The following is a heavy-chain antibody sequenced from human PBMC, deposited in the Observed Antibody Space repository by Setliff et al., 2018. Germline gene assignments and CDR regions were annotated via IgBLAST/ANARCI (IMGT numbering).Heavy chain of an antibody. CDR2: IDYSGTI. Sequence: PSETLSLTCIVSGGSISSSSYYWGWIRQPPGKGLEWIGSIDYSGTIYYNPSLKSRVTISVDTSKNQFSLKLNYVTAADTAVYYCARALGYCSRTSCYADAFDIWGQGTMVTVSS. CDR3: ARALGYCSRTSCYADAFDI. CDR1: GGSISSSSYY. D-gene: IGHD2-2*01. J-gene: IGHJ3*02. V-gene: IGHV4-39*07.